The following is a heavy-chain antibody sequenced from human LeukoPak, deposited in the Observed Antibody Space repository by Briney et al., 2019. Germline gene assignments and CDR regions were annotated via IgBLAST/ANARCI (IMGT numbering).Heavy chain of an antibody. J-gene: IGHJ4*02. CDR1: GFTFSDYY. CDR2: ISSSGSTI. Sequence: PGGSLRLSCAASGFTFSDYYMSWLRQAPGKGLEWVSYISSSGSTIYYADSVKGRFTISRDNAKNSLYLQMNSLRAEDTAVYYCAWSIMITFGGVIDWGQGTLVTVSS. CDR3: AWSIMITFGGVID. D-gene: IGHD3-16*02. V-gene: IGHV3-11*01.